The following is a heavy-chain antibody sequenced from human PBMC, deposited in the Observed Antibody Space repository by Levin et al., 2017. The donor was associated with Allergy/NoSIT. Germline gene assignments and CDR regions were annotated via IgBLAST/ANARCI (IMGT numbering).Heavy chain of an antibody. Sequence: HSGGSLRLSCAASGFTFSSDVMSWVRQAPGKGLEWVSGISESGGTTYYADSVKGRFTISRDNSKNTLYLEMNSLRAEDTAVYYCAKGSYCSAGTCYARLGNWGQGTLVTVSS. CDR2: ISESGGTT. CDR3: AKGSYCSAGTCYARLGN. D-gene: IGHD2-15*01. J-gene: IGHJ4*02. CDR1: GFTFSSDV. V-gene: IGHV3-23*01.